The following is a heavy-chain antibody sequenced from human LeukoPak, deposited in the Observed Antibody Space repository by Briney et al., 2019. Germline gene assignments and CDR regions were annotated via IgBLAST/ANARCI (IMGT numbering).Heavy chain of an antibody. V-gene: IGHV3-23*01. J-gene: IGHJ4*02. CDR2: ISDSGGST. Sequence: PGGSLRLSCAASGFTFSSYSMSWVRQAPGKGLEWVSGISDSGGSTYYADSVKGRFTISRDNSKSTLYLQINSLRVEDTAIYYCAKDGIAAADTGYFDYWGQGTLVTVSS. CDR1: GFTFSSYS. CDR3: AKDGIAAADTGYFDY. D-gene: IGHD6-13*01.